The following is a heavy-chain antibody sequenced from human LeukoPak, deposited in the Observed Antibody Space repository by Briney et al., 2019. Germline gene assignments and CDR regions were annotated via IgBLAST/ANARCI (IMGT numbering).Heavy chain of an antibody. CDR3: ARDSSFRALGY. Sequence: SETLSLTCAVYGGSFSGYYWSWIRQPPGNGLEWIGEINHSGSTNYNPSLKSRVTISVDTSKNQFSLKLSSVTAADTAVYYCARDSSFRALGYWGQGTLVTVSS. CDR2: INHSGST. D-gene: IGHD6-6*01. V-gene: IGHV4-34*01. J-gene: IGHJ4*02. CDR1: GGSFSGYY.